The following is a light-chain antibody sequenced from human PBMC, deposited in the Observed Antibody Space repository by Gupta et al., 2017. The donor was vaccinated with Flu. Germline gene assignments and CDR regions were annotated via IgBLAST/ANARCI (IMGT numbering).Light chain of an antibody. CDR1: QSISSSS. Sequence: IVLTQSPGTLSLSPGERATLSCRASQSISSSSLAWYQQTLGQAPRLLIYAASSGATGIPDRFSGSGSGTDFTLTISRLEPEDFAVYYCQHYGSSIFPFGPGTKVDIK. V-gene: IGKV3-20*01. J-gene: IGKJ3*01. CDR3: QHYGSSIFP. CDR2: AAS.